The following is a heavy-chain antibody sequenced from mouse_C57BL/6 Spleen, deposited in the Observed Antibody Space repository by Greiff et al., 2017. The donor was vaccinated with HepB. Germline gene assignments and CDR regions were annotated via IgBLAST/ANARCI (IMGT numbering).Heavy chain of an antibody. CDR3: ARSQGVFFDY. Sequence: VQLQQSGPELVKPGASVKISCKASGYSFTGYYMNWVKQSPEKSLEWIGEINPSTGGTTYNQKFKAKATLTVDKSSSTAYMQLKSLTSEDSAVYYCARSQGVFFDYWGQGTTLTVSS. V-gene: IGHV1-42*01. CDR1: GYSFTGYY. J-gene: IGHJ2*01. CDR2: INPSTGGT.